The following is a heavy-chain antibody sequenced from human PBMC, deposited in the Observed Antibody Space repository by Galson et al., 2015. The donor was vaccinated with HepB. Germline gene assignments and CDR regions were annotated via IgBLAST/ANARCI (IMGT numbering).Heavy chain of an antibody. CDR2: IWYDGSNK. Sequence: SLRLSCAASGFTFSSYGMHWVRQAPGKGLEWVAVIWYDGSNKYYADSVKGRFSISRDNSKSTLYLQMNSLRAEDTALYYCAAAEEFDFWSGYQFDFWGQGTLVTVSS. J-gene: IGHJ4*02. V-gene: IGHV3-33*01. CDR1: GFTFSSYG. D-gene: IGHD3-3*01. CDR3: AAAEEFDFWSGYQFDF.